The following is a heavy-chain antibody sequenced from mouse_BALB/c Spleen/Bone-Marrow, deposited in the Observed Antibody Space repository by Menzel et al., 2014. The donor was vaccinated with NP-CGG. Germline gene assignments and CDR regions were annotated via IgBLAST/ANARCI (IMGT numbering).Heavy chain of an antibody. Sequence: VKLMESGPDLVAPSQSLSLTCTVSGFSLTSYGLHWVRQPPGKGLEWLGVIWSDGSTTYNSALKSRLSISKDNSKRQVLLKMNSLQTDDTAMYYCARSGTDYAMDYWVKEPQSPSPQ. CDR2: IWSDGST. V-gene: IGHV2-6-2*01. D-gene: IGHD4-1*01. CDR1: GFSLTSYG. CDR3: ARSGTDYAMDY. J-gene: IGHJ4*01.